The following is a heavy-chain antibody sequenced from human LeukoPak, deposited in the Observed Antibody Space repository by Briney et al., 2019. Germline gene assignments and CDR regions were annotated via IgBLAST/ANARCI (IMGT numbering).Heavy chain of an antibody. D-gene: IGHD1-26*01. J-gene: IGHJ4*02. CDR3: ARFKGGTGFDY. CDR1: GGSISTTDFD. Sequence: SETPSLTCAVSGGSISTTDFDWAWIRQPPGQGLEWIATISSSGKSYYNPYLMSRVTISVDTSKNQFSLDVTSVTAADTGLFYCARFKGGTGFDYWGRGILVVVS. V-gene: IGHV4-39*01. CDR2: ISSSGKS.